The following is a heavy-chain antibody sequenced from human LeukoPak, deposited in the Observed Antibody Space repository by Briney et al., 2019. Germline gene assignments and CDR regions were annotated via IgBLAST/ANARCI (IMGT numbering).Heavy chain of an antibody. Sequence: PSETLSLTCTVSGGSISSSSYYWGWIRQPPGKGMEWIGSIYYSGSTYYNPSLKRRVTISVDTSKNQFSLKLSSVTAADTAVYYCRTGYPPYYYFDYWGQGTLVTVSS. CDR2: IYYSGST. CDR1: GGSISSSSYY. J-gene: IGHJ4*02. V-gene: IGHV4-39*01. CDR3: RTGYPPYYYFDY. D-gene: IGHD3-9*01.